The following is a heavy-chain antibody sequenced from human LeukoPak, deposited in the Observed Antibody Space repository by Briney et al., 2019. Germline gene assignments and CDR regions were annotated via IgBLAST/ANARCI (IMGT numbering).Heavy chain of an antibody. CDR3: ARVNINNWHSCDY. J-gene: IGHJ4*02. Sequence: PSGTLSLTCAVSGGSISSNNWWGWVRQPPGKGLEWIGEIYHSGSPNYNPSLKSRVTISVDKSRNHFSLNLSSVTAADTAVYYCARVNINNWHSCDYWGQGTLVTVSS. CDR1: GGSISSNNW. CDR2: IYHSGSP. V-gene: IGHV4-4*02. D-gene: IGHD1-1*01.